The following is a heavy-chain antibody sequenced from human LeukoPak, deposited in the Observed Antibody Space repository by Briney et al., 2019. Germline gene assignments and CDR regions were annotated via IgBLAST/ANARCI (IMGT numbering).Heavy chain of an antibody. CDR1: GGTFSSYA. D-gene: IGHD4-23*01. V-gene: IGHV1-69*05. CDR3: ACRGNYGGNIDY. CDR2: IIPIFGTA. J-gene: IGHJ4*02. Sequence: SVKVSCKASGGTFSSYAISWVRQAPGQGLEWMGGIIPIFGTANYAQKFQGRVTITTDESTSTAYMELSSLRSEDTAVYYCACRGNYGGNIDYWGQGTLVTVSS.